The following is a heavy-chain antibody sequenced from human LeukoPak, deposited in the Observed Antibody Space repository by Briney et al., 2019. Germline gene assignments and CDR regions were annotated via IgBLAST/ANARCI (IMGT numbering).Heavy chain of an antibody. V-gene: IGHV4-31*03. Sequence: SETLSLTCTVSGGSVSSGGHYWSWIRQHPGKGLEWIGYIYYSGSTYYNPSLKSRVTISVDTSKNQFSLKLGSATAADTAVYYCARVSGGGNFLDYWGQGTLVTVSS. J-gene: IGHJ4*02. CDR1: GGSVSSGGHY. CDR3: ARVSGGGNFLDY. D-gene: IGHD2-15*01. CDR2: IYYSGST.